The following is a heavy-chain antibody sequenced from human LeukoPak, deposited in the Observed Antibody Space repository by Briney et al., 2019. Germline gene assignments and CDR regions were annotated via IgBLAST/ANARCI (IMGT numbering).Heavy chain of an antibody. D-gene: IGHD2-15*01. J-gene: IGHJ1*01. Sequence: SETLSLTCDVSGYSISGAYYWGWIRQPPGKGLEWIGTIYYSGSTYYNPSLKSRVAISVDTSKSQFSLKLNSVTAADTAVYYCAKDGGGSAYFQHWGQGTLVTVSS. CDR1: GYSISGAYY. CDR2: IYYSGST. CDR3: AKDGGGSAYFQH. V-gene: IGHV4-38-2*02.